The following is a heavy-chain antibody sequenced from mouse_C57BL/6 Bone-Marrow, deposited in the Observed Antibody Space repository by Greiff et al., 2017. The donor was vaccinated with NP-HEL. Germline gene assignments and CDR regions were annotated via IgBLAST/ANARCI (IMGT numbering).Heavy chain of an antibody. CDR2: ISSGGSYT. V-gene: IGHV5-6*01. Sequence: EVHLVESGGDLVKPGGSLKLSCAASGFSFSSYGMSWVRQTPDKRLEWVATISSGGSYTYYPDSVKGRFTISRDNAKNTLYLQMSSLKSEDTAMYYCARHDYYDYDGFAYWGRGTLVTVSA. CDR1: GFSFSSYG. D-gene: IGHD2-4*01. J-gene: IGHJ3*01. CDR3: ARHDYYDYDGFAY.